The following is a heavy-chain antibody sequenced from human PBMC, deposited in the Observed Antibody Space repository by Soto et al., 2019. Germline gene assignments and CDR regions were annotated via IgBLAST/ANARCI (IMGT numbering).Heavy chain of an antibody. J-gene: IGHJ4*02. Sequence: SQTLSLTCAISGDSVSSNSAAWNWIRQSPSRGLEWLGRTYYRSKWYNDYAVSAKSRITINPDTSKNQFSLQLNSVTPEDTAVYYCARDGYNWNDVAGAYFDYWGQGTLVTVSS. CDR2: TYYRSKWYN. D-gene: IGHD1-1*01. V-gene: IGHV6-1*01. CDR1: GDSVSSNSAA. CDR3: ARDGYNWNDVAGAYFDY.